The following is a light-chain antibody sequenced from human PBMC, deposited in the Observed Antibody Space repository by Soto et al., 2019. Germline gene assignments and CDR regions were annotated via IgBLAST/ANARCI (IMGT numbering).Light chain of an antibody. V-gene: IGKV1-5*03. J-gene: IGKJ1*01. CDR3: QQYHSYYPWT. CDR2: KAS. Sequence: DFQVSQSPSTLSASVGDRVTITCRASQSISSWLAWYQQKPGKAPKLLIYKASSLESGVPSRFSGSGSGTDFSLTITSLQPDDSATYYCQQYHSYYPWTFGQGTKVDIK. CDR1: QSISSW.